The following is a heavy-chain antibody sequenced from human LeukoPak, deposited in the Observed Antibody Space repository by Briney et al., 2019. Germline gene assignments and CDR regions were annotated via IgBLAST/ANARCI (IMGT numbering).Heavy chain of an antibody. J-gene: IGHJ6*03. CDR2: ISIRSKYI. CDR3: AKDPHKLVSVLLYMDV. CDR1: GFNFSNYR. D-gene: IGHD3-9*01. V-gene: IGHV3-21*04. Sequence: GGSLRLSCVASGFNFSNYRMNWVRQAPGKGLEWLSSISIRSKYIQYADSLKGRFTISRDNSKNTLYLQMNSLRAEDTAVYYCAKDPHKLVSVLLYMDVWGKGTTVTVSS.